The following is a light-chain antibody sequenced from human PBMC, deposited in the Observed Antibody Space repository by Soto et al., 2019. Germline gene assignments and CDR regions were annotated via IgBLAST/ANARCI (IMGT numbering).Light chain of an antibody. V-gene: IGKV3-20*01. CDR1: QSVSSSY. J-gene: IGKJ1*01. CDR2: DTS. CDR3: QQYGSSPQT. Sequence: EIVLTQSPGTLSLSPGERATLSCRASQSVSSSYLAWYQQKPGQAPRLLIYDTSYRATGVPDRFSGSGSGTDFTLTISRLEPEDFAVYYCQQYGSSPQTFGQGTKVDIK.